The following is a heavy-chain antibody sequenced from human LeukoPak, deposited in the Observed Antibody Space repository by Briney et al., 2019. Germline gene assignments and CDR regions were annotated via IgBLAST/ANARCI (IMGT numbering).Heavy chain of an antibody. CDR1: GGTFSSYA. Sequence: GASVKVSCKASGGTFSSYAIRWVRQAPGQGLEWMGRIIPILGIANYAQKFQGRVTITADKSTSTAYMELSSLRSEDTAVYYCARDIVVVPAAIRGVFWFDPWGQGTLVTVSS. V-gene: IGHV1-69*04. J-gene: IGHJ5*02. CDR2: IIPILGIA. D-gene: IGHD2-2*02. CDR3: ARDIVVVPAAIRGVFWFDP.